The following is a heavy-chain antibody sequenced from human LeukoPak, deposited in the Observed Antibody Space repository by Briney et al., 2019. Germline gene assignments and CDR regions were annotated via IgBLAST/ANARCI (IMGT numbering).Heavy chain of an antibody. V-gene: IGHV4-59*01. Sequence: SETLSLTCTVSGGSLSSYYRSWVRQPPGKGLEWIGYISYSGSTNYNPSLTSRVTISVDTCKNKFSLRLRSVTAAATAVYYSAGAEVRSDLFDNSGGFDYWGQGTLVTVSS. CDR1: GGSLSSYY. J-gene: IGHJ4*02. CDR3: AGAEVRSDLFDNSGGFDY. D-gene: IGHD3-10*01. CDR2: ISYSGST.